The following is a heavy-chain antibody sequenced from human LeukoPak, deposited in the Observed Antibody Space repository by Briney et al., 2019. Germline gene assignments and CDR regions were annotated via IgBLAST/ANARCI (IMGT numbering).Heavy chain of an antibody. J-gene: IGHJ4*02. Sequence: GGSLRLSCAASGFTFSNYMMHWVRQAPGKGLVWVSRIKSDGITITYADSVKGRFTISRDNAKSTLYLQMNSLRAEDTAVYYCLRDLNWSLDQWGQGTLVTVSS. CDR3: LRDLNWSLDQ. D-gene: IGHD1-20*01. V-gene: IGHV3-74*01. CDR1: GFTFSNYM. CDR2: IKSDGITI.